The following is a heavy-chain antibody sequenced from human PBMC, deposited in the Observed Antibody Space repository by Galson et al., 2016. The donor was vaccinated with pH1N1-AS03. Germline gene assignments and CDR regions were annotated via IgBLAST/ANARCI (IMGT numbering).Heavy chain of an antibody. J-gene: IGHJ4*02. Sequence: SVKVSCKASGYTFTNHAIHWVRRAPGQSLEWMGWISAGSGDTRYSQKLQGRVTITRETYASTAYMELSGLTSEDTAVYYCVREDRYGDFFYFDYWGQGSLVTASS. CDR1: GYTFTNHA. D-gene: IGHD4-17*01. CDR2: ISAGSGDT. CDR3: VREDRYGDFFYFDY. V-gene: IGHV1-3*01.